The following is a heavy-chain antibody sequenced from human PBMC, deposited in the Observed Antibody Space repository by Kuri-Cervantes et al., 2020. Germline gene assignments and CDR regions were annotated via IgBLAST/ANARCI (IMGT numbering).Heavy chain of an antibody. CDR2: IWYDGSNK. CDR1: GFTFSSYG. V-gene: IGHV3-33*08. D-gene: IGHD2-2*01. Sequence: GESLKISCADSGFTFSSYGMHWVRQAPGKGLEWVAVIWYDGSNKYYADSVKGRFTISRDNSKNKLYLQMNNLRAEDSAVYYCARDYCSSAGCYGGMFDSWGQGTLVTVSS. J-gene: IGHJ4*02. CDR3: ARDYCSSAGCYGGMFDS.